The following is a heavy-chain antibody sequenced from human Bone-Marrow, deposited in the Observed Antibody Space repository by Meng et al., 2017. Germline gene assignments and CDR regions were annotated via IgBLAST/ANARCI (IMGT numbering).Heavy chain of an antibody. CDR3: AGVEDSGFRSLDY. Sequence: SETLSLTCTVSGGSISSGSYYWSWIRQPAGKGLEWIGRIYTSGSTNYNPSLKSRVTISVDTSKNQFSLKLSSVTAADTAVYYCAGVEDSGFRSLDYWGQGTLVTVSS. V-gene: IGHV4-61*02. CDR1: GGSISSGSYY. J-gene: IGHJ4*02. D-gene: IGHD5-12*01. CDR2: IYTSGST.